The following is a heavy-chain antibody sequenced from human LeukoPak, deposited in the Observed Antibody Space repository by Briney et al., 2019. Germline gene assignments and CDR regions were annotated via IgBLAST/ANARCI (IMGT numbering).Heavy chain of an antibody. D-gene: IGHD3-22*01. V-gene: IGHV1-46*01. Sequence: ASVKVSCKASGYTFTSYYMHRVRQAPGQGVEWMVIINPSGGSTSYAQKFQGRVTMTRDMSTSTVYMELSRLRSDDTAVYYCARDERYDSSGYPFDYWGQGTLVTVSS. CDR1: GYTFTSYY. J-gene: IGHJ4*02. CDR2: INPSGGST. CDR3: ARDERYDSSGYPFDY.